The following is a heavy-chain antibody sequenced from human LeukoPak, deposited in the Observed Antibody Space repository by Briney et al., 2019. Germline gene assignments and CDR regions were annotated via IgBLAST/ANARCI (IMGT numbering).Heavy chain of an antibody. Sequence: ASVKVSCKASGYTFTGYYMHWVRQAPGQGLEWMGWINPNSGGTNYAQKFQGRVTMTRDTSISTAYMELSRLRSDDTAVYYCARDLFRTIFGVVTNDWFDPWGQGTLVTVSS. D-gene: IGHD3-3*01. V-gene: IGHV1-2*02. J-gene: IGHJ5*02. CDR2: INPNSGGT. CDR1: GYTFTGYY. CDR3: ARDLFRTIFGVVTNDWFDP.